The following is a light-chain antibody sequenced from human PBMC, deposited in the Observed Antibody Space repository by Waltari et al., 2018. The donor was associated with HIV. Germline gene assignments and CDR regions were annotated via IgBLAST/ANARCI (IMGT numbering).Light chain of an antibody. CDR1: QSVISSY. V-gene: IGKV3-20*01. CDR3: QLYLASPPEYT. J-gene: IGKJ2*01. CDR2: GTS. Sequence: DIVLTQSPGTLSLSPGERATLSCRASQSVISSYVAWYQQKPGQAPRLLIYGTSSRATGIPDRFSGYGSGTDFTLTISRLEPEDFAVYYCQLYLASPPEYTFGQGTKLEIK.